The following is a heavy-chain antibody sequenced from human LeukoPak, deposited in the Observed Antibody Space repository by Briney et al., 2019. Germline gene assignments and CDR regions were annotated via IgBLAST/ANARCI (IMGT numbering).Heavy chain of an antibody. CDR2: IIGDGSLI. CDR1: GFSFISSW. V-gene: IGHV3-74*01. D-gene: IGHD3-3*01. CDR3: AKLIKTNTIFGVVPD. J-gene: IGHJ1*01. Sequence: QPGGSLRLSCAASGFSFISSWMHWVRQVPGKGPVWVSGIIGDGSLIHYADSVKGRFTVSRDNAKNTLYLQMNSLRVEDTAVYYCAKLIKTNTIFGVVPDWGQGTLVTVSS.